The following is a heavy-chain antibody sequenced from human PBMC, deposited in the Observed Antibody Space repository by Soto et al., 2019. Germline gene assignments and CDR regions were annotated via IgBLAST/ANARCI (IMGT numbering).Heavy chain of an antibody. CDR1: GFTFTNSA. D-gene: IGHD5-18*01. CDR3: TASYFDY. Sequence: SVTVSCKTSGFTFTNSAVQWVRQARGQSLEWIGWIIVGSGKTKSAQKIQERLTITRDISTSTVYMDPVDTATYYCARTRATASYFDYWGQGTLVTVSS. V-gene: IGHV1-58*01. J-gene: IGHJ4*02. CDR2: IIVGSGKT.